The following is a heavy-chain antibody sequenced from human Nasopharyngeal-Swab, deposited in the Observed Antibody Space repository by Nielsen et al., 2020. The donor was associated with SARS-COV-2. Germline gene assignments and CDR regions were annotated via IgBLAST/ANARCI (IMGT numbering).Heavy chain of an antibody. Sequence: GSLRLSCSVSGGSIRDNNYYWSWIRQPPGKGLEWFGSMSYSGVTFYNPSLRNRVTLSVDTSKNLLSLKLDSVTAADTALYYCARHSRVTTVVVVTLFDFWGQGIQVTVSS. CDR2: MSYSGVT. CDR1: GGSIRDNNYY. D-gene: IGHD3-22*01. CDR3: ARHSRVTTVVVVTLFDF. V-gene: IGHV4-39*01. J-gene: IGHJ4*02.